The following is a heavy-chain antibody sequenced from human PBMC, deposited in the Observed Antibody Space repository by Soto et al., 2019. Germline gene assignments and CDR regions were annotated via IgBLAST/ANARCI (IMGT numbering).Heavy chain of an antibody. CDR1: GYTFTSYA. Sequence: ASEKVSCKASGYTFTSYAMHWGRQAPGQRLEWMGWINAGNGNTKYSQKFQGRVTITRDTSASTAYMELSSLRSEDTAVYYCARVTGYYAPDYWGQGTLVTVSS. J-gene: IGHJ4*02. V-gene: IGHV1-3*01. CDR3: ARVTGYYAPDY. D-gene: IGHD3-9*01. CDR2: INAGNGNT.